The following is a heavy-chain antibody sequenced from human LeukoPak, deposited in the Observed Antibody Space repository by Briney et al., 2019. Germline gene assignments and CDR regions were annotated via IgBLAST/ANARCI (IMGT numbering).Heavy chain of an antibody. CDR2: ISSSSSYI. Sequence: GGSLRLSCAAPGFTFSSYSMNWVRQAPGKGLEWVSSISSSSSYIYYADSVKGRFTISRDNAKNSLYLQMNSLGAEDTAVYYCAVLVTAHYYGMDVWGQGTTVTVSS. D-gene: IGHD2-21*02. CDR3: AVLVTAHYYGMDV. V-gene: IGHV3-21*01. J-gene: IGHJ6*02. CDR1: GFTFSSYS.